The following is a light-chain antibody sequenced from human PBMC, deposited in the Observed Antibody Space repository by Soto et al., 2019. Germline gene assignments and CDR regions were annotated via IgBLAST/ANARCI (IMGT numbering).Light chain of an antibody. J-gene: IGKJ1*01. Sequence: EIVMTQSPATLSVSPGERATLSCRASQSVGTYLAWYQQKVGQAPRLLIYGASTRATGIPARFSGSGSGTEFTLTISSLQSEDFAVYYCQQYNNWRTFGQGTKVDIK. CDR3: QQYNNWRT. CDR1: QSVGTY. V-gene: IGKV3-15*01. CDR2: GAS.